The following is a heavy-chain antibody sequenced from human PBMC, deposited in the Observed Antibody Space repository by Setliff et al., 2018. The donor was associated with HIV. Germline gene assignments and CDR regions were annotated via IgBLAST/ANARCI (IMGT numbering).Heavy chain of an antibody. CDR2: ISHSGFI. V-gene: IGHV4-34*01. Sequence: PSETLSLTCGVSGGSLTSFFWSWIRQPPGKGLEWIGEISHSGFINYHPSLLSRVTISVDTSKNQFSLTLTSLTAADTAVYFCARAAPYSGSSAFHYYMDVWGKGTTVTVSS. CDR1: GGSLTSFF. D-gene: IGHD6-6*01. CDR3: ARAAPYSGSSAFHYYMDV. J-gene: IGHJ6*03.